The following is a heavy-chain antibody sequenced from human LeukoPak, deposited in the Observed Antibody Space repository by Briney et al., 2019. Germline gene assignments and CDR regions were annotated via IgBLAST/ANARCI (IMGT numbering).Heavy chain of an antibody. CDR3: ARGVGYASDY. D-gene: IGHD5-12*01. Sequence: ASVKVSCKASGGTFSSYAISWVRQAPGQGLEWMGGIIPIFGTANYAQKFQGRVTITTDESTSTAYMDLSSLRSEDTAVYYCARGVGYASDYWGQGTLVTVSS. V-gene: IGHV1-69*05. CDR2: IIPIFGTA. J-gene: IGHJ4*02. CDR1: GGTFSSYA.